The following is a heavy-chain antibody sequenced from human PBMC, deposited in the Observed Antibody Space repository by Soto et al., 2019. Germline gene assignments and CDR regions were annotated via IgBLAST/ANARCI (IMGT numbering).Heavy chain of an antibody. V-gene: IGHV3-23*01. CDR2: ISGSGGST. D-gene: IGHD2-2*01. J-gene: IGHJ4*01. Sequence: GGSLRLSCAASGFTFSSYAMSWVRQAPGKGLEWVSAISGSGGSTYYADSAKGRFTITRANYKSTRTLQMKCMRAEDTAVDDCAKEMLEYFSSTSCKSREIDYWGQGTLVTVYS. CDR3: AKEMLEYFSSTSCKSREIDY. CDR1: GFTFSSYA.